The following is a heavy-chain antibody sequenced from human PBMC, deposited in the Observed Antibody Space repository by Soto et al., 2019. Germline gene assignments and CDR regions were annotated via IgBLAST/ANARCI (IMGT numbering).Heavy chain of an antibody. J-gene: IGHJ3*02. D-gene: IGHD3-3*02. V-gene: IGHV4-39*01. CDR3: VRYDRINMKPYSPEGFHI. Sequence: KPSETLSLTCTVSGDSISSSNSHWGWTRQPPGKGLEYIGGVYYGGAIFYSGNIYYNPSLKSRVTISVDTSKNQFSLRLSSVTAADTGVYYCVRYDRINMKPYSPEGFHIWGQGTMVTVSS. CDR2: VYYGGAIFYSGNI. CDR1: GDSISSSNSH.